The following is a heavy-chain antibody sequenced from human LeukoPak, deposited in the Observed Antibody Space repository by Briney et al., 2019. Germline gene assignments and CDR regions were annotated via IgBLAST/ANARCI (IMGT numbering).Heavy chain of an antibody. CDR1: GYTFTGYD. CDR3: ARALVVPAAIDY. V-gene: IGHV1-8*01. D-gene: IGHD2-2*01. CDR2: MNPNSGNT. Sequence: ASVKVSCKASGYTFTGYDINWVRQATGQGLEWMGWMNPNSGNTGYAQKFQGRVTMTRNTSISTAYMELSSLRSEDTAVYYCARALVVPAAIDYWGQGTLVTVSS. J-gene: IGHJ4*02.